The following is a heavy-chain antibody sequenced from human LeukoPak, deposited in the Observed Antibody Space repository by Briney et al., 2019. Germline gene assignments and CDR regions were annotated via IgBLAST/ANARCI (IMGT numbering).Heavy chain of an antibody. Sequence: SETLSLTCTVGGGSLSGHYWGWIRQPPGKGLELVGHIYYTGTTFYNPSLNSRITITLDTSRNQFSLRLTSVIAADTAVYYCARFSWGCTTASCYLTNWGQGTLVTVSS. D-gene: IGHD2-2*01. J-gene: IGHJ4*02. CDR1: GGSLSGHY. CDR2: IYYTGTT. CDR3: ARFSWGCTTASCYLTN. V-gene: IGHV4-59*11.